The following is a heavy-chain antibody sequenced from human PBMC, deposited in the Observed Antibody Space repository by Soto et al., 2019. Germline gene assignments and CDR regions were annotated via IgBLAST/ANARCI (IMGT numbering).Heavy chain of an antibody. CDR3: ARDRGGSSGWLNNWFDP. CDR1: GDSVSSNSAA. Sequence: STTLSLTCAISGDSVSSNSAAWNWIRQSPSRGLEWLGRTYYRSKWYNDYAVSVKSRITINPDTSKNQFSLQLNSVTPEDTAVYYCARDRGGSSGWLNNWFDPWGQGTLVIVSS. CDR2: TYYRSKWYN. V-gene: IGHV6-1*01. D-gene: IGHD6-19*01. J-gene: IGHJ5*02.